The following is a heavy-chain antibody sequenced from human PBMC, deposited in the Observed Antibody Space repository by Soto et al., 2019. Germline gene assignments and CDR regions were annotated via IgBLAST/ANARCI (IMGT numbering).Heavy chain of an antibody. V-gene: IGHV4-59*08. CDR2: IYSSGST. D-gene: IGHD2-15*01. CDR3: ARHLPGSVFGQDY. Sequence: QVQLQESGPGLVKPSETLSLTCTVSGGSIMSYFWSWVRQPPGKGLEWIGQIYSSGSTYYSPSLKSRVTISVATSENQFSLKLSSVTAADTAIYYCARHLPGSVFGQDYWGPGSQVTVSS. CDR1: GGSIMSYF. J-gene: IGHJ4*02.